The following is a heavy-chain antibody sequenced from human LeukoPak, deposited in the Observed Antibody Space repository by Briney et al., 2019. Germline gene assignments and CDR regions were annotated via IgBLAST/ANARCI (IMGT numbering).Heavy chain of an antibody. J-gene: IGHJ6*03. D-gene: IGHD3-3*01. V-gene: IGHV1-69*05. CDR1: GGTFTSYA. CDR3: ARGGSPYYDFWSGYLGVQYYYYYYYMDV. Sequence: GASVKVSCKASGGTFTSYAISWARQAPGQGLEWRGGIIPIFGTANYAQKFQGRVTITTDESTSTAYMELSSLRSEDTAVYYCARGGSPYYDFWSGYLGVQYYYYYYYMDVWGKGTTVTVSS. CDR2: IIPIFGTA.